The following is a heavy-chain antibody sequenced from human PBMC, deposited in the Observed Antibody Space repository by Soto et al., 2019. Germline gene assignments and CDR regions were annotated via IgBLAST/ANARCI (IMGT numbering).Heavy chain of an antibody. J-gene: IGHJ4*02. CDR1: GYTFTNFG. Sequence: QVQLVQSGAEVKKPGASVKVSCKASGYTFTNFGISXVRQXPGQGLEWMGWISAYNGNTNYAQNFQGRVTMTTDTXXXXXXXXXXXXXXXXXXXXXXXXXXXPIDYWGQGTLVTVSS. CDR3: XXXXXPIDY. V-gene: IGHV1-18*01. CDR2: ISAYNGNT.